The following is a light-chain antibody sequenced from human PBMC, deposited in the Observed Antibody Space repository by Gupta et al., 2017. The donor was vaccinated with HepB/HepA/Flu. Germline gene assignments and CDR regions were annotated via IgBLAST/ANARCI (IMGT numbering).Light chain of an antibody. CDR1: QGISHF. V-gene: IGKV1-33*01. CDR2: DAS. Sequence: DIQLTQSRSYLPASIGERVSFTCQASQGISHFLTWYQQKPGKAPRVIISDASTLQTGVPLRFSGGGSGTQFTFPITSLQPEDVATYYCRQYETFPVTFGGGTRVDIK. J-gene: IGKJ4*02. CDR3: RQYETFPVT.